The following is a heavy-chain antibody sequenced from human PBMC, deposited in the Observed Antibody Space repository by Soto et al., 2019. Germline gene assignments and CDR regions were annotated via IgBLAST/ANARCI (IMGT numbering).Heavy chain of an antibody. CDR3: ARGPIRYCSSTSCPWSDAFDI. D-gene: IGHD2-2*01. CDR1: GGSISGYY. Sequence: LSLTCAVYGGSISGYYWSWIRQPPGKGLEWIGEINHSGSTNYNPSLKSRVTISVDTSKNQFSLKLSSVTAADTAVYYCARGPIRYCSSTSCPWSDAFDIWGQGTMVTVSS. V-gene: IGHV4-34*01. J-gene: IGHJ3*02. CDR2: INHSGST.